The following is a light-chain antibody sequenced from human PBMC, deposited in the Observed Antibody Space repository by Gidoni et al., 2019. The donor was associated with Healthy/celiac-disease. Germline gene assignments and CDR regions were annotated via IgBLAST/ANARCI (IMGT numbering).Light chain of an antibody. J-gene: IGKJ4*01. CDR1: QDISNY. CDR2: DAS. V-gene: IGKV1-33*01. CDR3: QQYDNLPLT. Sequence: DSEMTQSPSSLSASVGDRVTITCQASQDISNYLTWYQQKPGKAPKLLIYDASNLETGVPSRFSGSGSGTDFTFTISSLQPEVIATYYCQQYDNLPLTFGGGTKVEIK.